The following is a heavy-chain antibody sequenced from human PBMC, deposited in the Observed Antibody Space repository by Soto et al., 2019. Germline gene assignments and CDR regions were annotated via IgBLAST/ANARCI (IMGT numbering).Heavy chain of an antibody. CDR3: ASLGLSSRSYYDILTGHAFPYYYYGMDV. CDR1: GYTLTELS. J-gene: IGHJ6*02. CDR2: FDPEDGET. D-gene: IGHD3-9*01. V-gene: IGHV1-24*01. Sequence: ASVKVSCKVSGYTLTELSMHWVRQAPGKGLEWMGGFDPEDGETVYAQKFQGRVTMTEDTSTDTAYMELSSLRSEDTAVYYCASLGLSSRSYYDILTGHAFPYYYYGMDVWGQGTTVTVSS.